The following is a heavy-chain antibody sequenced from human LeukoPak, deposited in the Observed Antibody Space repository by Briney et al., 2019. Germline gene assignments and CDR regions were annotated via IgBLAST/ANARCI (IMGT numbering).Heavy chain of an antibody. CDR1: AYIFTDFY. Sequence: SVKVSCKASAYIFTDFYMHWVRQAPGQGLEWMGWINPDTGGSLSTQKFQGRVTMTSDTSIRTAYMELTRLTSDDTAVYYCARGRRGYSYGYLFDYWGQGTLVTVSS. CDR3: ARGRRGYSYGYLFDY. J-gene: IGHJ4*02. CDR2: INPDTGGS. V-gene: IGHV1-2*02. D-gene: IGHD5-18*01.